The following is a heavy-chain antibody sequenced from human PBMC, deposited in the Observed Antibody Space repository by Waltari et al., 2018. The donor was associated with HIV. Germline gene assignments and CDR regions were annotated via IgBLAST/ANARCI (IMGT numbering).Heavy chain of an antibody. Sequence: EVQLVQSGAEVKKPGESLRISCKGSGNSFTTSWIKWVSQMPGKGLEWMGTIDPSDSYTTYSPSFEGHVTFSADKSVSTAYLQWSSLKASDSAMYYCARQGGGPYSSSWAGTYLDYWGQGILVTVSS. CDR2: IDPSDSYT. CDR3: ARQGGGPYSSSWAGTYLDY. D-gene: IGHD6-13*01. V-gene: IGHV5-10-1*01. CDR1: GNSFTTSW. J-gene: IGHJ4*02.